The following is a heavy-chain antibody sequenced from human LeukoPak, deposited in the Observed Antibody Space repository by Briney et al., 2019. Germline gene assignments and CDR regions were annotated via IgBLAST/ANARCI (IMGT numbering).Heavy chain of an antibody. D-gene: IGHD2-15*01. CDR3: ARQISRCCSGGSCYSGWEFYFDY. CDR1: GFTFSSYE. CDR2: ISSSGSSI. J-gene: IGHJ4*02. Sequence: GGSLRLSCAASGFTFSSYEMNWVRQAPGKGLEWVSYISSSGSSIHYADSVKGRFTISRDNAKNSLYLQMNSLRAEDTAVYHCARQISRCCSGGSCYSGWEFYFDYWGQGTPFTVSS. V-gene: IGHV3-48*03.